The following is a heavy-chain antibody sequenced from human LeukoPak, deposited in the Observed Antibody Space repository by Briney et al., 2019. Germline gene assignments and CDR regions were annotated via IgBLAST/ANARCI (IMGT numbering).Heavy chain of an antibody. CDR1: GFTFSTYS. D-gene: IGHD5-12*01. J-gene: IGHJ4*02. CDR3: ARDGGYSGYDADC. V-gene: IGHV3-48*01. Sequence: GGSLRLSCAASGFTFSTYSMKWVRQAPGKGLEWVSYISDSSAMYYADSVRGRFTISRENDKNSLFLQMNSLRAEDTAVYYCARDGGYSGYDADCWGQGTLVTVSS. CDR2: ISDSSAM.